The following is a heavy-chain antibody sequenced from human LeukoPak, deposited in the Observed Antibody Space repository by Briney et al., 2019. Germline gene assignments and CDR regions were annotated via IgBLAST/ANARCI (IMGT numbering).Heavy chain of an antibody. J-gene: IGHJ6*02. D-gene: IGHD6-19*01. CDR1: GFRFDSKW. CDR2: IKQDGSEK. CDR3: ASAAGPYYYHYYGMDV. Sequence: GGSLRLSCAASGFRFDSKWMSWVRQAPGKGLESVANIKQDGSEKYYVDSVKGRFTISRDSAKNSVHLQMNSLRVEDTAVYYCASAAGPYYYHYYGMDVWGQGTAVTVSS. V-gene: IGHV3-7*03.